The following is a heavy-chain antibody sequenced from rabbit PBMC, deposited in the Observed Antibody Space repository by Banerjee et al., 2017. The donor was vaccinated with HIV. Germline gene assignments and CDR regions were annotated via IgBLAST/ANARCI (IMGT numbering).Heavy chain of an antibody. CDR2: IYGDSSGTT. CDR1: GSDISSYS. CDR3: ARSDEISVLGIGV. Sequence: QSLEESGGDLVKPGASLTLTCTASGSDISSYSMGWVRQAPGKGLEWIACIYGDSSGTTFFGSWAKGRFTISKTSSNPVTLQKTRLTGADPAPYFWARSDEISVLGIGVGGPGPLVTVS. D-gene: IGHD4-1*01. J-gene: IGHJ2*01. V-gene: IGHV1S40*01.